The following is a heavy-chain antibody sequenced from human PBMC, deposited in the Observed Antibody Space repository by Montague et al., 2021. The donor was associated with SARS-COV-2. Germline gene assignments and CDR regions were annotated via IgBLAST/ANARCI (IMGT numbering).Heavy chain of an antibody. J-gene: IGHJ3*02. Sequence: SETLSLTCTVSGGSISSSSYYWGWIRQPPGKELEWIGSIYYSGSTYYNPSLKSRVTISVDTTKNQSSLKLSSATTAATAVYYCARFPTSYYYDSKAATATPDDFDIWGQGTMVTVSS. CDR1: GGSISSSSYY. V-gene: IGHV4-39*01. D-gene: IGHD3-22*01. CDR2: IYYSGST. CDR3: ARFPTSYYYDSKAATATPDDFDI.